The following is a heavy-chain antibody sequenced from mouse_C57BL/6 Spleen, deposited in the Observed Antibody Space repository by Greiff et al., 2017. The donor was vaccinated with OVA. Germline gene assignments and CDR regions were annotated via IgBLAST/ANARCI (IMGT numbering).Heavy chain of an antibody. CDR1: GFNIENTY. D-gene: IGHD1-1*01. Sequence: VQLQQSVAELVRPGASVKLSCTASGFNIENTYMHWVKQRPEQGLEWIGRIDPANGNTKYAPKFQGKATITADTSSNTAYLQLSSLTSEDTAIYYCARWDYGSRYAMDYWGQGTSVTVSS. J-gene: IGHJ4*01. CDR3: ARWDYGSRYAMDY. V-gene: IGHV14-3*01. CDR2: IDPANGNT.